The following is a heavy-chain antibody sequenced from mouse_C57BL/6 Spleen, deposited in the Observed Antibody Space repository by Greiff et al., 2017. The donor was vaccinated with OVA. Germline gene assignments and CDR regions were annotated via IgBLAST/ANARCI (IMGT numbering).Heavy chain of an antibody. V-gene: IGHV1-53*01. CDR1: GYTFTSYW. Sequence: QVQLQQPGTELVKPGASVKLSCKASGYTFTSYWMPWVKQRPGQGLEWIGNINRSDGGTNYNENVKSQATLTVDKSSSTAYMQLSSLTSEDSSVYYCARVLSWYLEVWGTGTTVTVSS. CDR3: ARVLSWYLEV. CDR2: INRSDGGT. J-gene: IGHJ1*03.